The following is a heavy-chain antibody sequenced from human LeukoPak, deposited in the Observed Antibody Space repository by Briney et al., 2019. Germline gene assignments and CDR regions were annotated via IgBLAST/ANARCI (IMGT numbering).Heavy chain of an antibody. Sequence: GGSLRLSCAASGFTLSSYGMNWVRQAPGKGLEWVSNIRGSGGRTYYADSVKGRFTISRDNSKNTLYLQMNSLRAEDTALYYCAKDYCSSTSCYFLDPWGQGTLVTVSS. CDR2: IRGSGGRT. V-gene: IGHV3-23*01. CDR1: GFTLSSYG. CDR3: AKDYCSSTSCYFLDP. J-gene: IGHJ5*02. D-gene: IGHD2-2*01.